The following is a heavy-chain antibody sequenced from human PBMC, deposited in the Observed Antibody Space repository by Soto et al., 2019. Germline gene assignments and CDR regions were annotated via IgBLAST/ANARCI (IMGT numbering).Heavy chain of an antibody. D-gene: IGHD4-17*01. J-gene: IGHJ4*02. CDR1: GYSFRSGYY. V-gene: IGHV4-38-2*01. CDR2: MYHSGSI. Sequence: AXETLALTCAVSGYSFRSGYYWGCLQQPRGKGLEWIGHMYHSGSIYYNPSLQSRVTISMDTSKNAFSLKLTSVTAADTAVYYCGRHKGGGIYGDYVADWGQGTLVTVSS. CDR3: GRHKGGGIYGDYVAD.